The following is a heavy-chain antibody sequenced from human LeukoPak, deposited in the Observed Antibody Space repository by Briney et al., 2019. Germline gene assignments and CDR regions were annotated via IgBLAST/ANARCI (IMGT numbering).Heavy chain of an antibody. J-gene: IGHJ4*02. CDR3: ARIAAAATNFDY. Sequence: ASVTVSCKGTGYTFISYVRSWVRQAPGQGLECMGWISAYNGNTNYAQKLQGRVTMTTDTSTRAYMELRSLRSDDTAVYYCARIAAAATNFDYWGQGTLVTVSS. CDR1: GYTFISYV. D-gene: IGHD6-13*01. CDR2: ISAYNGNT. V-gene: IGHV1-18*01.